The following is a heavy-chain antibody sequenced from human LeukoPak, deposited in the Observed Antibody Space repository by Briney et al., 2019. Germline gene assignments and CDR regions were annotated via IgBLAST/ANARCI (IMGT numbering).Heavy chain of an antibody. CDR2: IYHSGST. D-gene: IGHD3-22*01. CDR3: ARGRSANYDDAFDI. Sequence: SETLSLTCTVSGGSISSGNYFWSWIRQPPGKGLEWIGYIYHSGSTYYNPSLKSRVTISVDRSKNQFSLKLSSVTAADTAVYYCARGRSANYDDAFDIWGQGTMVTVSS. CDR1: GGSISSGNYF. V-gene: IGHV4-30-2*01. J-gene: IGHJ3*02.